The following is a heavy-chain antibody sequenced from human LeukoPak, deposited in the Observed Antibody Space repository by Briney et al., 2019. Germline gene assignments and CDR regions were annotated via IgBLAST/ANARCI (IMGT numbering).Heavy chain of an antibody. J-gene: IGHJ6*04. CDR2: TSSSGSTI. CDR1: GFTFSSYE. Sequence: PGGSLRLSCAASGFTFSSYEMNWVRQAPGKGLEWVSYTSSSGSTIYYADSVKGRFTISRDNAKNSLYLQMNSLRAGDTAVYYCARDCSGGSCYPIYYYYGMDVWGKGTTVTVSS. CDR3: ARDCSGGSCYPIYYYYGMDV. D-gene: IGHD2-15*01. V-gene: IGHV3-48*03.